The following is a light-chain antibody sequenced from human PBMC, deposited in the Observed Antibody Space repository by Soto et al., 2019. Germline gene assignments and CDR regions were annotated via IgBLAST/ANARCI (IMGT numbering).Light chain of an antibody. CDR1: QSVSGSY. V-gene: IGKV3-20*01. Sequence: EIVLTQSPGTLSLSPGERATPSCRASQSVSGSYLAWYQQRPGQAPRLLIYGASSRATGIPDRFSGSGSGTDFTLIISRLDPEDFAVYYCQQYGSSPGTFGQGTKVEIK. CDR3: QQYGSSPGT. CDR2: GAS. J-gene: IGKJ1*01.